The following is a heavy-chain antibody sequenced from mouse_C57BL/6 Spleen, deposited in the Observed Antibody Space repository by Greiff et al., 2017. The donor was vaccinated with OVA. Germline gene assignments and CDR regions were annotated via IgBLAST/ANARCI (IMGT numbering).Heavy chain of an antibody. Sequence: EVMLVESEGGLVQPGSSMKLSCTASGFTFSDYYMAWVRQVPEKGLEWVANINYDGSSTYYLDSLKSRFIISRDNAKNILYLQMSSLKSEDTATYYCARGDYEGNYFDYWGQGTTLTVSS. J-gene: IGHJ2*01. CDR3: ARGDYEGNYFDY. CDR2: INYDGSST. V-gene: IGHV5-16*01. CDR1: GFTFSDYY. D-gene: IGHD2-4*01.